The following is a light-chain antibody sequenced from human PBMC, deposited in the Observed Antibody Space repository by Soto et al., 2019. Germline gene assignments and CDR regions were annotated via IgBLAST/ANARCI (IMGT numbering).Light chain of an antibody. V-gene: IGKV1-39*01. Sequence: DIQMTQSPSSLSASVGDRVTITCRASQSISSYLNWYQQKPEKAPKLLIYAASSLRSGVPSRFSGSGSGTDFTLTISSLQPEDFATYFCQQSYSPSITFGQGTRLE. CDR3: QQSYSPSIT. J-gene: IGKJ5*01. CDR2: AAS. CDR1: QSISSY.